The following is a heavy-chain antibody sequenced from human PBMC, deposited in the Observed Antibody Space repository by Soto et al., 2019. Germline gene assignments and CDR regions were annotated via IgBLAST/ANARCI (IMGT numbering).Heavy chain of an antibody. J-gene: IGHJ3*02. CDR3: ARGSTLRGYSYGWNPARAFDI. CDR2: MNPNSGNT. D-gene: IGHD5-18*01. Sequence: ASVKVSCKASGYTFTSYDINWVRQATGQGLEWMGWMNPNSGNTGYAQKFQGRVTMTRNTSISTAYMELSSLRSEDTAVYYCARGSTLRGYSYGWNPARAFDIWGQGTMVTVSS. V-gene: IGHV1-8*01. CDR1: GYTFTSYD.